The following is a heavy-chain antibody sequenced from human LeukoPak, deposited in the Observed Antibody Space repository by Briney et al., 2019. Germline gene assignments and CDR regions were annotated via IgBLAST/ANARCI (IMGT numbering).Heavy chain of an antibody. CDR1: GGTFSSYA. CDR2: IIPIFGTA. J-gene: IGHJ4*02. V-gene: IGHV1-69*13. D-gene: IGHD1-26*01. Sequence: ASVKVSCKASGGTFSSYAISWVRQAPGQGLEWMGGIIPIFGTANYAQKFQGRVTITADESTSTAYMELSSLRSEDTAVYYCARDDGRPIVGATTGLNWGQGTLVTVS. CDR3: ARDDGRPIVGATTGLN.